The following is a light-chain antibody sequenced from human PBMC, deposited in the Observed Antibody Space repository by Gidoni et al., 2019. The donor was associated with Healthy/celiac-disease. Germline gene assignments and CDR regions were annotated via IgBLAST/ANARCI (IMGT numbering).Light chain of an antibody. Sequence: IQLTQSPSSLSASVGDRVTITCLASQGISSYLAWYQKKPGKAPKLLIYAASTLQSGVPSRFSGSGSGTDFTLTISSLQPEDFATYYCQQLNSYPPYTFGQGTKLEIK. J-gene: IGKJ2*01. CDR3: QQLNSYPPYT. CDR1: QGISSY. CDR2: AAS. V-gene: IGKV1-9*01.